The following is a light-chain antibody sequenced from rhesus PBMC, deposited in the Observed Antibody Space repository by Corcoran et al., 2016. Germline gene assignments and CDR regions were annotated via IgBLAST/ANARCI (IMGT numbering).Light chain of an antibody. CDR2: KTN. CDR3: LLYYGGAQFV. CDR1: TGAVTSGNF. V-gene: IGLV7-71*01. Sequence: QPVVTQEPSLTVSPGGTVTLACATSTGAVTSGNFPRWLQQKPGQAPRGLIYKTNNKQSWTPARFSGALAGGKAALTLSGAQAEDEAEYYCLLYYGGAQFVFGSGTKLTVL. J-gene: IGLJ6*01.